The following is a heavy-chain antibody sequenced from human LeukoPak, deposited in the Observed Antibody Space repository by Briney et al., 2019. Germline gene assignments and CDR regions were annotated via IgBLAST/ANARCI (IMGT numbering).Heavy chain of an antibody. CDR3: ARIGHEDYYFDY. CDR1: GGSINSYH. Sequence: SETLSLTCTVSGGSINSYHWTWIRQPPGKRLEWIGYIYYSGSTNYNPSLKSRVTISVDTSKNQFSLKLSSVTAAGTAVYYCARIGHEDYYFDYWGQGTLVTVSS. J-gene: IGHJ4*02. V-gene: IGHV4-59*01. CDR2: IYYSGST.